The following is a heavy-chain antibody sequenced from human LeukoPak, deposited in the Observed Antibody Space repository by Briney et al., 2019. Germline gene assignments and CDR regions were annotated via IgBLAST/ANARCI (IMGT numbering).Heavy chain of an antibody. Sequence: ASVKVSGKVSGYTLTELSMHWVRQAPGKGLEWMGGFDPEDGETIYAQKFQGRVTMTEDTSTDTAYMELSSLRSEDTAVHYCATGYGERIDYWGQGTLVTVSS. V-gene: IGHV1-24*01. CDR1: GYTLTELS. CDR2: FDPEDGET. D-gene: IGHD4-17*01. J-gene: IGHJ4*02. CDR3: ATGYGERIDY.